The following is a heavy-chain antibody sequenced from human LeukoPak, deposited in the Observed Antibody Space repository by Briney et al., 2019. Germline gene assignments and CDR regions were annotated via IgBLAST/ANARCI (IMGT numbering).Heavy chain of an antibody. CDR3: ARDFRSPNYYYYMDV. J-gene: IGHJ6*03. Sequence: PSETLSLTCTVSGGSISSYYWSWIRQPPGKGLEWIGYIYYSGTTNYNPSLMSRVTISVDTSKNQFSLKLSSVTAADTAVYYCARDFRSPNYYYYMDVWGKGTTVTVSS. CDR1: GGSISSYY. CDR2: IYYSGTT. V-gene: IGHV4-59*01.